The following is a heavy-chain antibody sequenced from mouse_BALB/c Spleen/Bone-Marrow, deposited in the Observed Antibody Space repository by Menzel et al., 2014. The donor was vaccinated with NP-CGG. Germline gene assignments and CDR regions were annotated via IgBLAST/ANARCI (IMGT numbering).Heavy chain of an antibody. Sequence: VQLQQSGAELVRPGSSVKISCKASGYAFSSYWMNWVKQRPGQGLEWIGQIYLGDGDTNYNGNFKDKATLAVDRSSSTAFMQLSSLTSEDSAVYFCARWYRDPHFAMDYWGPGTSVTVSS. V-gene: IGHV1-80*01. CDR2: IYLGDGDT. CDR1: GYAFSSYW. CDR3: ARWYRDPHFAMDY. J-gene: IGHJ4*01. D-gene: IGHD2-14*01.